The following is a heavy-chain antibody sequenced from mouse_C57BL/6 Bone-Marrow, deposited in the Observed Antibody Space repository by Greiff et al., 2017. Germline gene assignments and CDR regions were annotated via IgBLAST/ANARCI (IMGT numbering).Heavy chain of an antibody. D-gene: IGHD2-5*01. CDR3: ARPYYSNYWYFDV. CDR2: IYPGSGST. J-gene: IGHJ1*03. Sequence: QVQLQQSGAELVKPGASVKMSCKASGYTFASYWITWVKQRPGQGLEWIGDIYPGSGSTNYNEKFKSKATLTVDTSSSTAYMQLSSLTSEDSAVYYCARPYYSNYWYFDVWGTGTTVTVSS. CDR1: GYTFASYW. V-gene: IGHV1-55*01.